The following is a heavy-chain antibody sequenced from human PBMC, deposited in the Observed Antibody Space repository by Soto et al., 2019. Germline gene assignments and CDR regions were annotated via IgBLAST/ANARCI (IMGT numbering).Heavy chain of an antibody. CDR3: ARLGTPDYCNPHPLYYYYYYYMDV. D-gene: IGHD4-4*01. CDR1: GYSFTSYW. Sequence: GESLKISCKGSGYSFTSYWIAWVRQMPGKGLEWMGIIYPGDSDTRYSPSFQGQVTISADKSISTAYLQWSSLKASDTAIYYCARLGTPDYCNPHPLYYYYYYYMDVWGKGTTVTVSS. V-gene: IGHV5-51*01. J-gene: IGHJ6*03. CDR2: IYPGDSDT.